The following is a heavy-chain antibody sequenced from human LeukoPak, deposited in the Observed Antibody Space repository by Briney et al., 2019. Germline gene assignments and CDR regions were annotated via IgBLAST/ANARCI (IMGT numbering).Heavy chain of an antibody. D-gene: IGHD2-8*01. Sequence: GGSLRLSCAASGFTFSSYSMNWVRQAPGKGLEWVSSISSSSSYIYYADSVKGRFTFSRDNAKNSLYLQMNSLRAEDTALYYCARDILIRGGGGYYFDHWGQGILVTVSS. CDR2: ISSSSSYI. CDR1: GFTFSSYS. V-gene: IGHV3-21*01. J-gene: IGHJ4*02. CDR3: ARDILIRGGGGYYFDH.